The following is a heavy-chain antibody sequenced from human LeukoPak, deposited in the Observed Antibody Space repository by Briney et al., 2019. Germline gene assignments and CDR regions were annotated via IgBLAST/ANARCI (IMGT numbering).Heavy chain of an antibody. CDR3: ARGQDSSGYYDWFDP. D-gene: IGHD3-22*01. J-gene: IGHJ5*02. V-gene: IGHV1-8*01. CDR2: MNPNSGNT. Sequence: ASVKVSCKASGYTFTSYDINWVRQATGQRLEWMGGMNPNSGNTGYAQKFQGRVTMTRNTSISTAYMELSSLRSEDTAVYYCARGQDSSGYYDWFDPWGQGTLVTVSS. CDR1: GYTFTSYD.